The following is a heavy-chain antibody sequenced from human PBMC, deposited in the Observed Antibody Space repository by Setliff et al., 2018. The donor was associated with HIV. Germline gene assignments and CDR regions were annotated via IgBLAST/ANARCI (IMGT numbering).Heavy chain of an antibody. CDR1: GGSISNSSHY. Sequence: PSETLSLTCIVSGGSISNSSHYWGWIRQPPGKGLEWIGSMSHSGSTLYNPSLKSRVTISVDTSKNQFSLKLSSVTAADTAVYYCASSNNFWSGLDYWGQGTLVTVSS. J-gene: IGHJ4*02. D-gene: IGHD3-3*01. CDR3: ASSNNFWSGLDY. CDR2: MSHSGST. V-gene: IGHV4-39*07.